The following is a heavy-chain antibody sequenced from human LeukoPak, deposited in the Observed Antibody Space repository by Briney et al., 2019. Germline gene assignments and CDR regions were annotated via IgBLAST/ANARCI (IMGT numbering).Heavy chain of an antibody. Sequence: GRSLRLSCAASGFTFDDYAMHWVRQAPGKGLEWVSTISASGPYYADAVRGRFTISRDNSRNTLSLQMNSLRTEDTALYYCAKDINYDSSGHSPGFDYWGQGTLVTVSS. CDR3: AKDINYDSSGHSPGFDY. J-gene: IGHJ4*02. V-gene: IGHV3-9*01. D-gene: IGHD3-22*01. CDR1: GFTFDDYA. CDR2: ISASGP.